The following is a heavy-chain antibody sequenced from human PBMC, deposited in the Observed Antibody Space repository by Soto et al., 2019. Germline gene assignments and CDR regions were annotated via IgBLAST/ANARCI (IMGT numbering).Heavy chain of an antibody. D-gene: IGHD1-1*01. J-gene: IGHJ4*02. CDR3: ARRHAPRYTTGNNHFDF. CDR2: INFSGST. CDR1: SVSIYSGSFH. Sequence: SETLSLTCTVSSVSIYSGSFHWGWIRQPPGKGLEWIGSINFSGSTYYNPSLKSRVTISVDTSKNQFSLNLRSVTAADTAVYYCARRHAPRYTTGNNHFDFWGQGSLVTVS. V-gene: IGHV4-39*01.